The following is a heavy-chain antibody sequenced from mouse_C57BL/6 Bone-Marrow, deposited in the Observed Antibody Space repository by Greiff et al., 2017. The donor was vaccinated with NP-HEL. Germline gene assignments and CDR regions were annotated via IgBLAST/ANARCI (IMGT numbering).Heavy chain of an antibody. CDR3: ARRRLPLYFDY. CDR2: ISSGSSTI. J-gene: IGHJ2*01. CDR1: GFTFTDYG. D-gene: IGHD2-4*01. V-gene: IGHV5-17*01. Sequence: EVKLVESGGGLVKPGGSLKLSCAASGFTFTDYGMHWVRQAPEKGLEWVAYISSGSSTIYYADTVKGRFTISRDNAKNTLFLQMTSLRSEDTAMYYCARRRLPLYFDYWGQGTTLTVSS.